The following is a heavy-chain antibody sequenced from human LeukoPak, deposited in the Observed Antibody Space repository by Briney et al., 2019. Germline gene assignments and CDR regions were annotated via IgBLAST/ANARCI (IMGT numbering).Heavy chain of an antibody. CDR2: IIPISDAT. J-gene: IGHJ6*03. CDR3: ANHYCSGGTCYNRYYYYYMDV. D-gene: IGHD2-15*01. V-gene: IGHV1-69*01. Sequence: SVKVSCKASRGTFKNYAISWVRQAPGQGLEWMGGIIPISDATYYAQKFQGRVTITADESTTTAYMELSSLRSEDTAVYYRANHYCSGGTCYNRYYYYYMDVWAKGTTVTVSS. CDR1: RGTFKNYA.